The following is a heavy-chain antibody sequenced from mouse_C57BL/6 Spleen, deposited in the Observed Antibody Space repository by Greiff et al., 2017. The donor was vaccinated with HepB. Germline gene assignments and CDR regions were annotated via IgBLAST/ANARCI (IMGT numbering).Heavy chain of an antibody. Sequence: EVQLQQSGPELVKPGASVKISCKASGYTFTDYYMNWVKQSHGKSLEWIGDINPNNGGTSYNQKFKGKATLTVDKSSSTAYMELRSLTSEDSAVYYCARSIYYDYSLYYAMDYWGQGTSVTVSS. CDR3: ARSIYYDYSLYYAMDY. CDR1: GYTFTDYY. D-gene: IGHD2-4*01. V-gene: IGHV1-26*01. CDR2: INPNNGGT. J-gene: IGHJ4*01.